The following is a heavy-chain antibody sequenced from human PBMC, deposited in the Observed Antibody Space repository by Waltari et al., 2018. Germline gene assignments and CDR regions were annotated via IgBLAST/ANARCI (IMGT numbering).Heavy chain of an antibody. V-gene: IGHV3-48*04. CDR3: AIQAVAEYCSGGSCYVDY. Sequence: EVQLVESGGGLVQPGGSLRLSCAASGFTFSSYSMNWVRQAPGKGLEWVSYISSSSSTIYYAASVKGRFTISRDNAKNSLYLQMNSLRAEDTAVYYCAIQAVAEYCSGGSCYVDYWGQGTLVTVSS. CDR2: ISSSSSTI. CDR1: GFTFSSYS. D-gene: IGHD2-15*01. J-gene: IGHJ4*02.